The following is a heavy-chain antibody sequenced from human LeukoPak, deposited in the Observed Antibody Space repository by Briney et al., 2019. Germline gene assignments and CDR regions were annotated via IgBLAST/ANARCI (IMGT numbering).Heavy chain of an antibody. CDR3: ARDTPSYDTSGYYYFDY. V-gene: IGHV4-61*01. Sequence: SQTLSLTCTVSGGSISSSSYYWVWIRQAPGKGLEWIGYIYSDGTTSYSPSLRSRVTISIDTSRNQFSLKLSSVTAADAAVYYCARDTPSYDTSGYYYFDYWGQGALVTVSS. D-gene: IGHD3-22*01. J-gene: IGHJ4*02. CDR1: GGSISSSSYY. CDR2: IYSDGTT.